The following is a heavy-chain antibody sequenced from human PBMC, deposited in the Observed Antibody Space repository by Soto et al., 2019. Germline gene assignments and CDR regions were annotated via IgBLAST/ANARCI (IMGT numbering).Heavy chain of an antibody. J-gene: IGHJ5*02. CDR1: GYTFTSYG. Sequence: ASVKVSCKASGYTFTSYGISWVRQAPGQGLEWMGWISAYNGNTNYAQKLQGRATMTTDTSTSTAYMELRSLRSDDTAVYYCARQLLVGSWFDPWGQGTLVTVSS. V-gene: IGHV1-18*01. CDR3: ARQLLVGSWFDP. CDR2: ISAYNGNT. D-gene: IGHD2-8*02.